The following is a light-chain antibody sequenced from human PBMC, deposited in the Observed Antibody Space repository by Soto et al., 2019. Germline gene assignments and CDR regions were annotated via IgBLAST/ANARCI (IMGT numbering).Light chain of an antibody. V-gene: IGLV1-47*02. Sequence: QPVLTQPPSASETPGQRVTISCSGSSSNIGNNYVYWYHQLPGTAPKLLIYSNNQRPSGVPDRFSGSKSGTSASLAISGLRSEDEADYYCAAWDDSLSGYVFGAGTKLTVL. CDR2: SNN. CDR1: SSNIGNNY. J-gene: IGLJ1*01. CDR3: AAWDDSLSGYV.